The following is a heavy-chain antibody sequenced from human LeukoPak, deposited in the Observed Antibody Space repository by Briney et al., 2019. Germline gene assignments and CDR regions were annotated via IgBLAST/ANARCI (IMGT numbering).Heavy chain of an antibody. V-gene: IGHV3-23*01. D-gene: IGHD3-10*01. CDR3: AKDQDYYASASGFDY. J-gene: IGHJ4*02. CDR2: ISGSGSTT. CDR1: GFTFSNYA. Sequence: PGGSLRLSCAASGFTFSNYAMSWVRQAPGRGLEWVSTISGSGSTTYYADSVKGRFTISRHNSKNTLYLQMNSLRAEDTALYYCAKDQDYYASASGFDYWGQGTLVTVPS.